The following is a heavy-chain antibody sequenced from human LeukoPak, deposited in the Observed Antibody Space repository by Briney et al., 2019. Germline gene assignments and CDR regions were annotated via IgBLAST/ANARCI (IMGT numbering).Heavy chain of an antibody. J-gene: IGHJ4*02. CDR3: ARPDCSGGNCYLLTY. CDR1: GYSFTSYW. CDR2: IDPRDSYT. D-gene: IGHD2-15*01. Sequence: GESLKISCKGSGYSFTSYWIIWVRQMPGKGLEWMGRIDPRDSYTNYSPSFQGHVTISVDKSISTAYLQWSSLKASDTAVYYCARPDCSGGNCYLLTYWGQGSVVTVSS. V-gene: IGHV5-10-1*01.